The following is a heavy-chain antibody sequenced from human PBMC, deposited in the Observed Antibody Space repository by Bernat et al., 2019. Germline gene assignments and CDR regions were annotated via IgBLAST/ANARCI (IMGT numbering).Heavy chain of an antibody. CDR2: INSDGSST. CDR1: GFTFSSYW. CDR3: ARGGRSRDYGFWSGYYPLDY. V-gene: IGHV3-74*01. J-gene: IGHJ4*02. Sequence: EVQLVESGGGLVQPGGSLRLSCAASGFTFSSYWMHWVRQAPGKGLVWVSRINSDGSSTSYADSVKGRYTISRDNAKNTLYLQMNSLRAEDTAVYYYARGGRSRDYGFWSGYYPLDYWGQGTLVTVSS. D-gene: IGHD3-3*01.